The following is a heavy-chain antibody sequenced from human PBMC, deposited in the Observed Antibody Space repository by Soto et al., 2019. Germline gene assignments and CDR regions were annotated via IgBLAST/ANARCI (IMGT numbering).Heavy chain of an antibody. CDR3: ARPAGSGSYYQHAFDI. CDR2: ISAYNGNT. D-gene: IGHD3-10*01. Sequence: ASVKVSCKASGYTFTSYGISWVRQAPGQGLEWMGWISAYNGNTNYAQKLQGRVTMTTATSTSTAYMELRSLRSDDTAVYYCARPAGSGSYYQHAFDIWGQGTMVTVSS. CDR1: GYTFTSYG. V-gene: IGHV1-18*01. J-gene: IGHJ3*02.